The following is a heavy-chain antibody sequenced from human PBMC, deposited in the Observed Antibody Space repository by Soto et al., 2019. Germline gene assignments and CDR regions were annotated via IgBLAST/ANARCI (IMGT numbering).Heavy chain of an antibody. D-gene: IGHD4-17*01. CDR1: GYTFTSYA. CDR2: INAGNGNT. V-gene: IGHV1-3*01. Sequence: QVQLVQSGAEVKKPGASVKVSCKASGYTFTSYAMHWVRQAPGQRLEWMGWINAGNGNTKYSQKFQGRVTITRDTSASTPYMELSSLRSEDTAVYYCARERLRPNWFDPWGQGTLVTVSS. J-gene: IGHJ5*02. CDR3: ARERLRPNWFDP.